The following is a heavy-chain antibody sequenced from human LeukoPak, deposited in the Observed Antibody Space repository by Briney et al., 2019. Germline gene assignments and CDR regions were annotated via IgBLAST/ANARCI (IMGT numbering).Heavy chain of an antibody. V-gene: IGHV3-48*01. J-gene: IGHJ4*02. CDR2: ISSSSSTI. CDR3: TRSTTIDY. D-gene: IGHD5/OR15-5a*01. Sequence: GGSLRLSCAAFGFTFSTYSMNWVRQAPGKGLEWVSYISSSSSTIDYADSVKGRFTISGDNAKNSLYLQMNTLRAEDTAVYFCTRSTTIDYWGQGTLVTVSS. CDR1: GFTFSTYS.